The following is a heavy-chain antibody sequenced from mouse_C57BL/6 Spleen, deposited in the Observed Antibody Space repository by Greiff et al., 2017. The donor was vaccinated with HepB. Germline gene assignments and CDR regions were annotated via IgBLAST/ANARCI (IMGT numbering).Heavy chain of an antibody. V-gene: IGHV5-16*01. D-gene: IGHD1-1*01. CDR2: INYDGSST. Sequence: EVKVVESEGGLVQPGSSMKLSCTASGFTFSDYYMAWVRQVPEKGLEWVANINYDGSSTYYLDSLKSRFIISRDNAKNILYLQMSSLKSEDTATYYCARLGYGSSYAMDYWGQGTSVTVSS. CDR1: GFTFSDYY. J-gene: IGHJ4*01. CDR3: ARLGYGSSYAMDY.